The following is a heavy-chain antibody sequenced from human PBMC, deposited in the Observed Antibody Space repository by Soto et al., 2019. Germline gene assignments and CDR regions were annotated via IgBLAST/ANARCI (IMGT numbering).Heavy chain of an antibody. CDR1: GFTFRSYA. D-gene: IGHD6-13*01. V-gene: IGHV3-23*01. Sequence: EVQLLESGGGLVQPGGSLRLSCVASGFTFRSYAMTWVRQAPGKGLEWVSGISGGGGRTYYTDSVKGRFTISRCNSKNTMYLQITSLRGEDMAVYYCARVLSSRPNFDYWGQGTLVTVSA. CDR2: ISGGGGRT. CDR3: ARVLSSRPNFDY. J-gene: IGHJ4*02.